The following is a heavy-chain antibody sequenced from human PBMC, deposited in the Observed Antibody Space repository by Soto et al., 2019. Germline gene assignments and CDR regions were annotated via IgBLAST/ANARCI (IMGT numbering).Heavy chain of an antibody. D-gene: IGHD2-15*01. J-gene: IGHJ3*02. CDR2: LYHGGNT. Sequence: SETLSLTCAVSGGSISSGGYSWSWIRQPPGKGLEWIGYLYHGGNTYYNPSLKSRVTISVDRSKNQFSLKLTSVTAADTAVYYCARDPGGGGFDIWGQGTMVTVSS. V-gene: IGHV4-30-2*01. CDR3: ARDPGGGGFDI. CDR1: GGSISSGGYS.